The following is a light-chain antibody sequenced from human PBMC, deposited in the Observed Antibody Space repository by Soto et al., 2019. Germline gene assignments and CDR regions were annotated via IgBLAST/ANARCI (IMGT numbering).Light chain of an antibody. J-gene: IGKJ3*01. Sequence: DIQMTQSPSSLSASVGDRVTITCRASQNIRTYFNWYQQKPGKAPKLLIYAASSLQSGVPSRFSGSGSGTDFTLTISSLQPEDFATYYCQQSYSTLFTFGPGTKVDIK. V-gene: IGKV1-39*01. CDR1: QNIRTY. CDR2: AAS. CDR3: QQSYSTLFT.